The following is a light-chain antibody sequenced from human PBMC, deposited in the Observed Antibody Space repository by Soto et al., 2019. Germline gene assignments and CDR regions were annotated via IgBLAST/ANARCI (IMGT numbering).Light chain of an antibody. CDR3: LHHNSFPLA. CDR2: AAS. CDR1: QGINNY. J-gene: IGKJ4*01. V-gene: IGKV1-17*03. Sequence: DIQMTQSPSAMSASLVDRVTITCRASQGINNYLVWFQQKPGKVPKRLISAASSLQGGVPSRFSGSGFGTEFTLTISNLQPEDFATYYCLHHNSFPLAFGGGTKVDIK.